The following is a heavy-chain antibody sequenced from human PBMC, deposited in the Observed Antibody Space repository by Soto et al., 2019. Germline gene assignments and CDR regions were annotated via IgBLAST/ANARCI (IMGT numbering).Heavy chain of an antibody. V-gene: IGHV4-59*01. Sequence: PSETLSLTCTVSGGSISSYYWSWIRQPPGKGLEWIGYIYYSGSTNYNPSLKSRVTISVDTSKNQFSLKLSSVTAADTAVYYCERGVYDSSGYYYDAFDIWGQGTMVTVSS. CDR2: IYYSGST. CDR3: ERGVYDSSGYYYDAFDI. J-gene: IGHJ3*02. D-gene: IGHD3-22*01. CDR1: GGSISSYY.